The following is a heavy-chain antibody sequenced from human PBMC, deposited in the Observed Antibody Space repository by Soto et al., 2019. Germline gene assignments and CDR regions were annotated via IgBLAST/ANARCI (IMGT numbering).Heavy chain of an antibody. CDR3: ARNTDHRLVRGWLDP. J-gene: IGHJ5*02. D-gene: IGHD3-10*01. CDR2: ISHDGRHE. Sequence: GGSLRLSCAASGLSFSSSAMHWVRQAPGKGPEWVAMISHDGRHEYYGDSVKGRFPVSRDNSHNILHLQMNRLRIEDTAVYFCARNTDHRLVRGWLDPWGQGTLVTVSS. V-gene: IGHV3-30*04. CDR1: GLSFSSSA.